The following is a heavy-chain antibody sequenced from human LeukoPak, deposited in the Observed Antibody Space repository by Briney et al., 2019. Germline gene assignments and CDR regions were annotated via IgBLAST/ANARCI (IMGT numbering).Heavy chain of an antibody. Sequence: KSSGTLSLTCAVYGGSFSGYYWSWIRQPPGKGLEWIGEINHSGSTNYNPSLKSRVTISVDTSKNQFSLKLSSVTAADTAVYYCARGGRTFVTVGDVAYYYYMDVWGKGTTVTVSS. CDR2: INHSGST. J-gene: IGHJ6*03. CDR1: GGSFSGYY. CDR3: ARGGRTFVTVGDVAYYYYMDV. D-gene: IGHD3-16*01. V-gene: IGHV4-34*01.